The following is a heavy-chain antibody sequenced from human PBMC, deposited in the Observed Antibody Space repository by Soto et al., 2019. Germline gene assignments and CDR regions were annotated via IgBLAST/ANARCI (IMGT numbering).Heavy chain of an antibody. J-gene: IGHJ6*02. D-gene: IGHD3-10*01. CDR2: ISYDGSNK. CDR1: GFTFSSYG. CDR3: VKEGGYYGSGSYSVGENYYGMDV. V-gene: IGHV3-30*18. Sequence: QVQLVESGGGVVQPGRSLRLSCAASGFTFSSYGMHWVRQAPGKGLERVAVISYDGSNKYYADSVKGRFTISRDNSKNTLYLQMKSLRAEETAVYYCVKEGGYYGSGSYSVGENYYGMDVWGQGTTVTVSS.